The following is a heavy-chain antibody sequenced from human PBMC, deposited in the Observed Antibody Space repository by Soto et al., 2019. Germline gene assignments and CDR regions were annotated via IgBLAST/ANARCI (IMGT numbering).Heavy chain of an antibody. J-gene: IGHJ6*02. Sequence: NPSETLYLTCSVSGGSINNYYWSWIRQPPGRGLEWIGYIYYTGSVNYNPSLKSRVTISVDTSKNQFSLKLRSVTAADTAMYYCARYPLHCSGGNCYNFYYGLDVWGQGTTVTVSS. CDR2: IYYTGSV. CDR1: GGSINNYY. V-gene: IGHV4-59*01. D-gene: IGHD2-15*01. CDR3: ARYPLHCSGGNCYNFYYGLDV.